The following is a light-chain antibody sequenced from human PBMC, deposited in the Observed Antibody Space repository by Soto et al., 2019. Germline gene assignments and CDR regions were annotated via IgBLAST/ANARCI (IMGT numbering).Light chain of an antibody. Sequence: DIQMTQSPSSLSASVGDRVTITCRASQSISSYLNWYQQKPGKAPKLLIYAASSLQSGVPSRFSGSGSGTDFTLTISSLQPEDFATYYCQQSYSTLPFTFGPGTKVDI. V-gene: IGKV1-39*01. J-gene: IGKJ3*01. CDR1: QSISSY. CDR3: QQSYSTLPFT. CDR2: AAS.